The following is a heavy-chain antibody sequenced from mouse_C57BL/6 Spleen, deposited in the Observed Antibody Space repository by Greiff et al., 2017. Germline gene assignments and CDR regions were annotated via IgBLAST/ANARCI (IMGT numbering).Heavy chain of an antibody. Sequence: QVQLQQSGPGLVQPSQSLSITCTVSGFSLTSYGVHWVRQSPGKGLEWLGVIWSGGSTDYTAAFISRLSISKDNSKSQVFFKMNSLQADDTAIYDCARNGDYYGSSYGYFDVWGTGTSVTVSS. CDR3: ARNGDYYGSSYGYFDV. D-gene: IGHD1-1*01. J-gene: IGHJ1*03. V-gene: IGHV2-2*01. CDR1: GFSLTSYG. CDR2: IWSGGST.